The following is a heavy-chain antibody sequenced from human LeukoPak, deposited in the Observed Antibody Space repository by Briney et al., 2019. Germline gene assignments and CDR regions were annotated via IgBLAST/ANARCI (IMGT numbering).Heavy chain of an antibody. Sequence: GGSLRLSCAASGFNINTYWMSWVRQAPGTGLEWVANIKQDGSEIYYVKSVKDRFTISRDNAKNSLYLQMSGLRAEDTAVYYCARVKRYNYAHGTDYRGQGTLVTVSS. CDR3: ARVKRYNYAHGTDY. CDR1: GFNINTYW. J-gene: IGHJ4*02. D-gene: IGHD5-18*01. V-gene: IGHV3-7*04. CDR2: IKQDGSEI.